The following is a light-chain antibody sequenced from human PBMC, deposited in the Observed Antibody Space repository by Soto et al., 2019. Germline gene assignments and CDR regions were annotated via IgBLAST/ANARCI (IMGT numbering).Light chain of an antibody. J-gene: IGLJ1*01. CDR2: DVS. Sequence: QSVLTRPRSVSGSPGQSVTSSCTGTSSDVGGYNYVSWYQQHPGKAPKLMIYDVSKRPSGVPDRFSGSKSGNTASLTISGLQAEDEADYYCCSYAGSYTLYVFGTRTKVTVL. CDR3: CSYAGSYTLYV. V-gene: IGLV2-11*01. CDR1: SSDVGGYNY.